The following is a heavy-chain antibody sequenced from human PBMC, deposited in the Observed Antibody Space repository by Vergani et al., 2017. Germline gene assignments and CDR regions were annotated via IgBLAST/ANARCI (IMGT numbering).Heavy chain of an antibody. V-gene: IGHV4-59*01. CDR1: GGSISSYY. CDR2: IYYSGST. D-gene: IGHD5-18*01. Sequence: QVQLQESGPGLVKPSETLSLTCTVSGGSISSYYWSWIRPPPGKGLEWIGYIYYSGSTNYTPSLKSRVTIAVDPSKNQFSLKLSSVTAADTAVYYCASGGLIKGIQLWSFDYWGQGTLVTVSS. CDR3: ASGGLIKGIQLWSFDY. J-gene: IGHJ4*02.